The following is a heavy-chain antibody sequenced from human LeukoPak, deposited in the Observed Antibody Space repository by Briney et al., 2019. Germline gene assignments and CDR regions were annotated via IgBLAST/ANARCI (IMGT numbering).Heavy chain of an antibody. CDR3: ARGSYDSRNGAFDI. D-gene: IGHD3-22*01. CDR2: IYYSGST. CDR1: GGSISGGGYY. V-gene: IGHV4-31*03. Sequence: SETLSLTCTVSGGSISGGGYYWSWIRQHPGKGLEWIGYIYYSGSTYYNPSLKSRVTISVDTSKNQFSLKLSSVTAADTAVYYCARGSYDSRNGAFDIWGQGTMVTVSS. J-gene: IGHJ3*02.